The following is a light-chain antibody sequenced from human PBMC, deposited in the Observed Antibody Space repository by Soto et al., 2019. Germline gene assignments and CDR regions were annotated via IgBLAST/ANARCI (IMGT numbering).Light chain of an antibody. CDR2: GAS. Sequence: PGERATLSCRASQSVSSYLAWYQQKPGQAPRLLIYGASNRATGIPARFSGSGSGTDFTLTISDLEPEDFAVYYCQQYGSSPRTFGQGTKV. J-gene: IGKJ1*01. CDR1: QSVSSY. CDR3: QQYGSSPRT. V-gene: IGKV3-11*01.